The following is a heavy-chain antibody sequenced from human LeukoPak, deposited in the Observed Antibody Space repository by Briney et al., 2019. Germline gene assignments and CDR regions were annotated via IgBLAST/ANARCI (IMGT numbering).Heavy chain of an antibody. CDR1: GFTFSSYS. D-gene: IGHD3-22*01. J-gene: IGHJ4*02. Sequence: GGSLRLSCAASGFTFSSYSMNWVRQAPGKGLEWVSYISSSSSTIYYADSVKGRFTISRDNAKNSLYLQMNSLRAGDTAVYYCARGAYYYEDWGQGTLVTVSS. CDR2: ISSSSSTI. V-gene: IGHV3-48*01. CDR3: ARGAYYYED.